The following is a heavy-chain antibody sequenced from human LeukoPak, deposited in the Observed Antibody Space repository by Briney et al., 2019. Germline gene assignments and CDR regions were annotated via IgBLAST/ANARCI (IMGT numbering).Heavy chain of an antibody. CDR1: GFTFSSYW. CDR2: INSDGSST. V-gene: IGHV3-74*01. Sequence: GGSLRLSCAASGFTFSSYWMHWVRQAPGKGLVWVSRINSDGSSTSYADSVKGRFTISRDNAKNSLFLQMNSLKVEDTAVYYCARDSLERPQGSSWFDPWGQGTLATVST. CDR3: ARDSLERPQGSSWFDP. D-gene: IGHD1-1*01. J-gene: IGHJ5*02.